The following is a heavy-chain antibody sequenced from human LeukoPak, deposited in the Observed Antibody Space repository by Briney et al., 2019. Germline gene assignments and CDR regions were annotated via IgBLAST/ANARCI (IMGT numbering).Heavy chain of an antibody. CDR2: ISGSGGST. CDR1: GFTFSSYA. CDR3: AKDRDTVVVVAGGYFDY. D-gene: IGHD2-15*01. V-gene: IGHV3-23*01. Sequence: QSGGSLRLSCAASGFTFSSYAMSWVRQAPGKGLEWVSAISGSGGSTYYADSVKGRFTISRDNSKNTLYLQMNSLRAEDTAVYYCAKDRDTVVVVAGGYFDYWGQGTLVTVSS. J-gene: IGHJ4*02.